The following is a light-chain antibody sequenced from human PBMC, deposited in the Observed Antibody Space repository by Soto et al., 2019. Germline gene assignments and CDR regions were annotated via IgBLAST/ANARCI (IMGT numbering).Light chain of an antibody. CDR1: QSISSY. V-gene: IGKV1-39*01. CDR2: AAS. Sequence: DIQMTQSPSSLSASVGDRVTITCRASQSISSYLNWYQQKPGKAPKLLIYAASSLQSGARSRFSGSGSGTDFTLTISSLQPEDFATYYCQQSYSTPWTFGQGTKVEIK. CDR3: QQSYSTPWT. J-gene: IGKJ1*01.